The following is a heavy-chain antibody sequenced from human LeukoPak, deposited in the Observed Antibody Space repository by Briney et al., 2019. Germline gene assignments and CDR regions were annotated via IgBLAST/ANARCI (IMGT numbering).Heavy chain of an antibody. D-gene: IGHD6-19*01. CDR2: ISGSGGST. J-gene: IGHJ4*02. Sequence: PGGSLRLSCAASGLTFSSYAMTWVRQAPGKGLEWVSAISGSGGSTYYADSVKGRFTISRDNSKNTLYLQMNSLRAEDTAVYYCAKDKQWLVRGPFDYWGQGTLVTVSS. CDR3: AKDKQWLVRGPFDY. CDR1: GLTFSSYA. V-gene: IGHV3-23*01.